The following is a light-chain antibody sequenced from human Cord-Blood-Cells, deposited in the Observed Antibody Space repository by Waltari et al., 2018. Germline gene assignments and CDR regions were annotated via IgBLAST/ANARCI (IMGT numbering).Light chain of an antibody. Sequence: DIVMTQSPDSLAVCLDERATINCKSSQSVLYSSNNKNYLAWYQQKPGQPPKLLIYWASTRESGVPDRFSGSGSGTDSSLAINRVQAEDAAVYYGEQYYSTPYTFGQGSKLEIK. CDR2: WAS. CDR1: QSVLYSSNNKNY. V-gene: IGKV4-1*01. J-gene: IGKJ2*01. CDR3: EQYYSTPYT.